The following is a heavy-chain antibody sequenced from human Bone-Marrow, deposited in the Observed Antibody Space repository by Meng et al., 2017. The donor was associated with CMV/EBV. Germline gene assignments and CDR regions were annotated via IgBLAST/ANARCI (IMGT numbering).Heavy chain of an antibody. CDR1: GFTFSSYA. D-gene: IGHD1-14*01. CDR3: AKAHYPDPS. CDR2: ISAGGGST. Sequence: GGSLRLSCAASGFTFSSYAMTWVRQAPGKGLEWVSAISAGGGSTVYADSVKVRYTISRDNSKDTLYLQMNSLRAEDTAIYYCAKAHYPDPSWGQGTLVTVSS. V-gene: IGHV3-23*01. J-gene: IGHJ5*02.